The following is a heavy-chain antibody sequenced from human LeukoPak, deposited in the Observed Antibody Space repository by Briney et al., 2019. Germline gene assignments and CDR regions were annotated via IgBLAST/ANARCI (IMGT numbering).Heavy chain of an antibody. CDR1: GFTFDDYA. CDR3: AKDKYSYGYNFDY. CDR2: ISGDGDST. D-gene: IGHD5-18*01. J-gene: IGHJ4*02. V-gene: IGHV3-43*02. Sequence: GGSLRLSCAASGFTFDDYAMHWVRQAPGKGLEWVSLISGDGDSTYYADSVKGRFTISRDNSKNSLYLQMNSLRTEDTALFYCAKDKYSYGYNFDYWGQGTLVTVSS.